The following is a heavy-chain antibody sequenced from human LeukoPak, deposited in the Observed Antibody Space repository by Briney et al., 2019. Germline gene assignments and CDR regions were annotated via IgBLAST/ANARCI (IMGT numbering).Heavy chain of an antibody. CDR2: IYSDGST. J-gene: IGHJ4*02. Sequence: GGSLRLSCAASGFIVSGDFMSWVRQAPGKGLEWVSVIYSDGSTYYADSVKGRFTISRDNSKNTLGLQMTGLRAEDTAVYYCARERGRGRDSPWFDCWGQGTLVTVSS. CDR1: GFIVSGDF. D-gene: IGHD1-26*01. V-gene: IGHV3-53*01. CDR3: ARERGRGRDSPWFDC.